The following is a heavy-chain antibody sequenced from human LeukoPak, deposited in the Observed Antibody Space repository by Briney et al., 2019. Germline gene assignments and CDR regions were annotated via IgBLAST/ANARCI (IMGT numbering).Heavy chain of an antibody. Sequence: SETLSLTCAVYGGSFSSYYWSWIRQPPGKGLEWIGYIYYSGSTNYNPSLKSRVTISVDTSKNQFSLKLSSVTAADTAVYYCARARGYCSGGSCFRFDYWGQGTLVTVSS. CDR3: ARARGYCSGGSCFRFDY. J-gene: IGHJ4*02. D-gene: IGHD2-15*01. CDR2: IYYSGST. V-gene: IGHV4-59*01. CDR1: GGSFSSYY.